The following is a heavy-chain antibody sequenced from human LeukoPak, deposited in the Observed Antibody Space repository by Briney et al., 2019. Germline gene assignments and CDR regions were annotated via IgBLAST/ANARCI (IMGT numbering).Heavy chain of an antibody. Sequence: ASVKVSCKASGGTFSSYAISWVRQAPGQGLEWTGWISAYNGNTNYAQKLQGRVTMTTDTSTSTAYMELRSLRSDDTAVYYCARGYCSGGSCYHPYYYYMDVWGKGTTVTVSS. CDR3: ARGYCSGGSCYHPYYYYMDV. CDR2: ISAYNGNT. D-gene: IGHD2-15*01. V-gene: IGHV1-18*01. CDR1: GGTFSSYA. J-gene: IGHJ6*03.